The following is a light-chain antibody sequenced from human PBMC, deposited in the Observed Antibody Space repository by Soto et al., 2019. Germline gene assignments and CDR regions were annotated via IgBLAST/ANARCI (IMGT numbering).Light chain of an antibody. Sequence: TQSPATLSLSPVERATHPCRTSQPISNNYLALYQQKSGPAPRLLIXCASTRAAGIPERFRASVSGTDLSLTVSRLEPEHFAVDYCPYYGRSPQGPWTFGQGTQVEIK. CDR1: QPISNNY. CDR2: CAS. J-gene: IGKJ1*01. CDR3: PYYGRSPQGPWT. V-gene: IGKV3-20*01.